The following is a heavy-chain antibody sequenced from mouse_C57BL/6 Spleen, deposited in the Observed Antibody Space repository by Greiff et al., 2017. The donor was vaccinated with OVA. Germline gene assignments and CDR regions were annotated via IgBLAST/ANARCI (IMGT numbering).Heavy chain of an antibody. CDR3: VRHYYGSSYPFAY. D-gene: IGHD1-1*01. CDR2: INPNNGGT. Sequence: VQLKESGPELVKPGASVKMSCKASGYTFTDYNMHWVKQSHGKSLEWIGYINPNNGGTSYNQKFKGKATLTVNKSSSTAYMELRSLTSEDSAVYYCVRHYYGSSYPFAYWGQGTLVTVSA. V-gene: IGHV1-22*01. CDR1: GYTFTDYN. J-gene: IGHJ3*01.